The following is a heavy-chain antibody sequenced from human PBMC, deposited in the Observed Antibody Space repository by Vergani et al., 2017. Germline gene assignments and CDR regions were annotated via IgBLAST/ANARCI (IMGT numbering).Heavy chain of an antibody. CDR2: INPSGGST. Sequence: QVQLVQSGAEVKKPGASVKVSCKASGYTFTSYGISWVRQAPGQGLEWMGIINPSGGSTSYAQKFQGRVTMTRDTSTSTVYMELSSLRSEDTAVYYCARALSITMVRGVIPDYFDYWGQGTLVTVSS. CDR3: ARALSITMVRGVIPDYFDY. CDR1: GYTFTSYG. J-gene: IGHJ4*02. V-gene: IGHV1-46*01. D-gene: IGHD3-10*01.